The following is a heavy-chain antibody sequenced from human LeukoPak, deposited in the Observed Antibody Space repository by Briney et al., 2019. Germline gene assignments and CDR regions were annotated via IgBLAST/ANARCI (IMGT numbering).Heavy chain of an antibody. Sequence: GESLRISCKGSGYSFTTYWISWVRQMPGRGLEWMGRIDPSDSYTNYSPSFQGHVTISADKSISTAYLQWSSLKDSDTAMYYCARDYYGSGSYSINWGQGTLVTVSS. CDR1: GYSFTTYW. J-gene: IGHJ4*02. CDR3: ARDYYGSGSYSIN. CDR2: IDPSDSYT. D-gene: IGHD3-10*01. V-gene: IGHV5-10-1*01.